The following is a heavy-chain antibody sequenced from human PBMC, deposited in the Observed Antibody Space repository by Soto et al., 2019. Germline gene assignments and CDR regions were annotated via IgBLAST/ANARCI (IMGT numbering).Heavy chain of an antibody. Sequence: QVQLVESGGGVVQPGRSLRLSCAVSGFSFSISPMHWVRQAPGKGPEWEALISYDGTNKFYADSVKGRFTISRDNSKSTLYLQVDSLRPEDAAVYYCARDPKTSGGQHWAFNYFDSWGQGTLVTVSS. J-gene: IGHJ4*02. V-gene: IGHV3-30-3*01. CDR3: ARDPKTSGGQHWAFNYFDS. CDR2: ISYDGTNK. D-gene: IGHD7-27*01. CDR1: GFSFSISP.